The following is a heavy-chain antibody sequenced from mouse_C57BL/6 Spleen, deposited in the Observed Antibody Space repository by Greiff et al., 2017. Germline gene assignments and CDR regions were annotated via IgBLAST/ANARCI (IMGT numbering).Heavy chain of an antibody. V-gene: IGHV1-81*01. CDR3: AREEDGYLWYFDV. J-gene: IGHJ1*03. Sequence: QVQLQQSGAELARPGASVKLSCKASGYTFTSYGISWVKQRTGQGLEWIGEIYPRSGNTYYNEKFKGKATLTADKSSSTAYMELRSLTSEDSAVYFCAREEDGYLWYFDVWGTGTTVTVSS. CDR2: IYPRSGNT. D-gene: IGHD2-3*01. CDR1: GYTFTSYG.